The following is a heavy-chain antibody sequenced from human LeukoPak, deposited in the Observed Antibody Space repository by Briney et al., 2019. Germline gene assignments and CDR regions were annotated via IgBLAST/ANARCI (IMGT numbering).Heavy chain of an antibody. CDR1: GFSFSNYW. J-gene: IGHJ4*02. D-gene: IGHD3-10*01. CDR2: IKTDGSET. CDR3: ARDRGPRTGFMVREAYDY. Sequence: GGSLRLSCAASGFSFSNYWMGWVRQAPGKGLACVANIKTDGSETYYVDSVKGRFTISRDNAKNTLYLQMSSLRAEDTAVYYCARDRGPRTGFMVREAYDYWGQGTLVTVSS. V-gene: IGHV3-7*01.